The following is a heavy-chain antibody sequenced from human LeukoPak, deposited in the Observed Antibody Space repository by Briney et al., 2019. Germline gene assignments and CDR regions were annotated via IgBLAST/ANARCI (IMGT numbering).Heavy chain of an antibody. J-gene: IGHJ4*02. CDR3: AKDIGGDYVVGYFDY. CDR2: ISWNSGSI. V-gene: IGHV3-9*03. CDR1: GFTFDDYA. Sequence: GRSLRLSCAASGFTFDDYAMHWVRQAPGKGLEWVSGISWNSGSIGYADSVKGRFTISRVNAKNSLYLQMNSLRAEDMALYYCAKDIGGDYVVGYFDYWGQGTLVTVSS. D-gene: IGHD4-17*01.